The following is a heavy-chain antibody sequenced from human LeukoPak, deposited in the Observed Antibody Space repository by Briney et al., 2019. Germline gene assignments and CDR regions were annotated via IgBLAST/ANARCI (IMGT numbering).Heavy chain of an antibody. D-gene: IGHD6-19*01. CDR1: GFTFSSYG. V-gene: IGHV3-30*18. CDR3: AKVTGVAGTSSYGMDV. J-gene: IGHJ6*02. Sequence: PGGSLRLSCAASGFTFSSYGMHWVRQAPGKGLEWVAVIPYDGSNKYYADSVKGRFTISRDNSKNTLYLQMNSLRAEDTAVYYCAKVTGVAGTSSYGMDVWGQGTTVTVSS. CDR2: IPYDGSNK.